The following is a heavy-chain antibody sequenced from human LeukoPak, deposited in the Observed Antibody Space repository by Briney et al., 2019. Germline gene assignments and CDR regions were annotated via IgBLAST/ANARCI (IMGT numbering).Heavy chain of an antibody. CDR2: IWYDGSNK. CDR1: GFTFSSYG. V-gene: IGHV3-33*01. Sequence: GGSLRLSCAASGFTFSSYGMHWVRQAPGKGLEWVAVIWYDGSNKYYADSVKGRFTISRDNYKSTLYLQMNSLRAEDTAVYYCARAVNYYDSSGYYLAQGDAFDIWGQGTMVTVSS. J-gene: IGHJ3*02. CDR3: ARAVNYYDSSGYYLAQGDAFDI. D-gene: IGHD3-22*01.